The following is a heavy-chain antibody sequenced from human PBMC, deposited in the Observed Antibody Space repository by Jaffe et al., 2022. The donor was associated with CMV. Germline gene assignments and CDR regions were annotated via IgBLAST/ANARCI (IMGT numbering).Heavy chain of an antibody. Sequence: EVQLVESGGVVVQPGGSLRLSCAASGFTFDDYTMHWVRQAPGKGLEWVSLISWDGGSTYYADSVKGRFTISRDNSKNSLYLQMNSLRTEDTALYYCAKDRDSSGYGYFDYWGQGTLVTVSS. CDR1: GFTFDDYT. D-gene: IGHD3-22*01. CDR3: AKDRDSSGYGYFDY. CDR2: ISWDGGST. V-gene: IGHV3-43*01. J-gene: IGHJ4*02.